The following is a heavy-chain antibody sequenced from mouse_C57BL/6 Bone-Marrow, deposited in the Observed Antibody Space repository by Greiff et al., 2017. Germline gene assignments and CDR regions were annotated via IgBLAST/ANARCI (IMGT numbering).Heavy chain of an antibody. V-gene: IGHV5-17*01. D-gene: IGHD3-2*02. J-gene: IGHJ4*01. CDR1: GFTFSDYG. CDR2: ISSGSSTI. CDR3: ARQDRSGSYAMDY. Sequence: EVQGVESGGGLVKPGGSLKLSCAASGFTFSDYGMHWVRQAPEKGLEWVAYISSGSSTIYYADTVKGRFTFSRDNAKNTLFLQMTSLRSEDTAMYYCARQDRSGSYAMDYWGQGTSVTVSS.